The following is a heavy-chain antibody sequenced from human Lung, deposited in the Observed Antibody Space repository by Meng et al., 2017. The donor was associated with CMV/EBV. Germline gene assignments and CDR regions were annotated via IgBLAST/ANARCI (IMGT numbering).Heavy chain of an antibody. D-gene: IGHD2-15*01. Sequence: GKLVQSGSELKKPGAPVKVSCKASGYTFTISAMNWVRQAPGQGLERMGWINTSTGNPTYAQGFTGRFVFSLDTSVSTAYLQISSLKAADTAVYYCARLYCSGGSCYTIDYWGQGTLVTVSS. J-gene: IGHJ4*02. CDR3: ARLYCSGGSCYTIDY. CDR1: GYTFTISA. V-gene: IGHV7-4-1*02. CDR2: INTSTGNP.